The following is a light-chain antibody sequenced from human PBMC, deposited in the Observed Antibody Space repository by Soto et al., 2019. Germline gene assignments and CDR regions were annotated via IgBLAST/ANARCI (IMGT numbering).Light chain of an antibody. CDR1: QSVSHN. CDR3: QQSNNWPYT. J-gene: IGKJ2*01. CDR2: GAS. Sequence: EILMTQSPATLSVPPGERATLSCRASQSVSHNLAWYQQKPGQAPRLLFYGASIRAIGIPARFSGSGSGTEFTLTISSLQSEDFAIYYCQQSNNWPYTFGQGTKLEIK. V-gene: IGKV3-15*01.